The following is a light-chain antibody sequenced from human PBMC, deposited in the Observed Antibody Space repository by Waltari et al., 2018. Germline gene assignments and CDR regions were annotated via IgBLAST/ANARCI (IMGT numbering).Light chain of an antibody. CDR1: QTISNW. V-gene: IGKV1-5*03. Sequence: DIQMTQSPSTLSASVGDRVTITCRASQTISNWLAWYQQKPGKAPRLLIYQASSLESGVPSRFSGSGSGTVFTLTISSLQPDDFATYYCQQYNSYSGGGTFGQGTKVETK. J-gene: IGKJ1*01. CDR3: QQYNSYSGGGT. CDR2: QAS.